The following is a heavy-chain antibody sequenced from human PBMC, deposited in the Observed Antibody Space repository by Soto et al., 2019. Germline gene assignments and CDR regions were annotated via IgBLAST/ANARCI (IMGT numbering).Heavy chain of an antibody. V-gene: IGHV4-59*01. CDR1: GGSTSSYY. Sequence: SETLSLTCTVSGGSTSSYYWSWIRQPPGKGLEWIGYIYYSGSTNYNPSLKSRVTISVDTSKNQFSLKLSSVTAADTAVYYCARATGYCSSTSCYAHFDYWGQGTLVTVSS. CDR3: ARATGYCSSTSCYAHFDY. CDR2: IYYSGST. J-gene: IGHJ4*02. D-gene: IGHD2-2*01.